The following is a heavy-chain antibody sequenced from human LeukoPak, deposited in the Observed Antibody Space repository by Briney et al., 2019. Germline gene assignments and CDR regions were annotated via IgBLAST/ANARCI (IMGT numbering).Heavy chain of an antibody. V-gene: IGHV3-30*14. CDR2: ISSDGSNK. Sequence: GGSLRLSCAASGFNFFIYAVHWVRQAPGKGLEWVAVISSDGSNKYYADSVKGRFTISRDNPKNTLYLQMNSLRAEDTAVYYCARAERYYDSSGYSNDAFDVWGQGTMVTVSS. J-gene: IGHJ3*01. CDR3: ARAERYYDSSGYSNDAFDV. D-gene: IGHD3-22*01. CDR1: GFNFFIYA.